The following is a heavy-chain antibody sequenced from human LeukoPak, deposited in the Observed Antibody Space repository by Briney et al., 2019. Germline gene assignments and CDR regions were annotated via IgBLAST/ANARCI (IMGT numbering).Heavy chain of an antibody. V-gene: IGHV1-69*13. Sequence: GASVKVSCKASGGTFSSYAISWVRQAPGQGPEWMGGIIPIFGTANYAQKFQGRVTITADESTSTAYMELSSLRSEDTAVYYCARALGYCSSTSCSNWFDPWGQGTLVTVSS. CDR1: GGTFSSYA. D-gene: IGHD2-2*01. CDR2: IIPIFGTA. CDR3: ARALGYCSSTSCSNWFDP. J-gene: IGHJ5*02.